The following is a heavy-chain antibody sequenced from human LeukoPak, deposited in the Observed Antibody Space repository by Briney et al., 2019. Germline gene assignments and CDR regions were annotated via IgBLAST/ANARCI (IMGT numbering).Heavy chain of an antibody. V-gene: IGHV3-23*01. CDR1: GFTFSSYA. CDR3: AKDRYYYDSSGYYYGGYFDF. J-gene: IGHJ4*02. D-gene: IGHD3-22*01. Sequence: GGSLRLSCAASGFTFSSYAMSWVRQALGKGLEWVSAISGSGGSTYYADSVKGRFTISRDNSKNTLYLQMNSLRAEDTAVYYCAKDRYYYDSSGYYYGGYFDFWGQGTLVTVSS. CDR2: ISGSGGST.